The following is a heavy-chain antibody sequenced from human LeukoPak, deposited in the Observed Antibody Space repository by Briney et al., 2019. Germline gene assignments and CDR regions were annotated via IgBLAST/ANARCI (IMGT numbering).Heavy chain of an antibody. D-gene: IGHD3-22*01. Sequence: ASVKVSCKASGYTFTSYAMHWVRQAPGQRLEWMGWINAGNGNTKYSQKFQGRVTITRDTSASTAYMELRSLRSDDTAVYYCARLPLYDSSGYYTNWGQGTLVTVSS. V-gene: IGHV1-3*01. J-gene: IGHJ4*02. CDR3: ARLPLYDSSGYYTN. CDR1: GYTFTSYA. CDR2: INAGNGNT.